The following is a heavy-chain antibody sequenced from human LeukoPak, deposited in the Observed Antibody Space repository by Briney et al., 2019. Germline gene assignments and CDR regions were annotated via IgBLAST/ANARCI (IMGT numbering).Heavy chain of an antibody. V-gene: IGHV4-39*07. D-gene: IGHD1-26*01. CDR2: IYYSGTT. CDR1: GGSISSSGYY. J-gene: IGHJ6*02. Sequence: SETLSLTCTVSGGSISSSGYYCGWIRQSPGKGLEWIGSIYYSGTTYYNPSLKSRVTISVDKSKNQFSLKLNSVAAADTAVYYCARDSGVGARHGMDVWGQGTTVTVSS. CDR3: ARDSGVGARHGMDV.